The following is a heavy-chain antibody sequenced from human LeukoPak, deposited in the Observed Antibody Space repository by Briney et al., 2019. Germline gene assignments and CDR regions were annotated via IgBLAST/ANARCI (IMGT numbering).Heavy chain of an antibody. D-gene: IGHD2-2*01. CDR1: GGSISSYY. V-gene: IGHV4-39*01. J-gene: IGHJ4*02. CDR3: ASRGDCSSTSCSLRY. Sequence: PSETLSLTCTVSGGSISSYYWGWIRQPPGKGLEWIGSIYYSGNTYYNPSLKSRVTISVDTSKNQFSLKLSSVTAADTAVYYCASRGDCSSTSCSLRYWGQGTLVTVSS. CDR2: IYYSGNT.